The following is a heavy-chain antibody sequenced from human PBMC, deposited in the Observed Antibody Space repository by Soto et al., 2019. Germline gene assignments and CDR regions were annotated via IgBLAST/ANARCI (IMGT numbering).Heavy chain of an antibody. J-gene: IGHJ5*02. D-gene: IGHD2-2*01. V-gene: IGHV3-21*01. CDR1: GFTFSTYS. CDR2: ISSSSTYI. Sequence: EVQLVESGGGLVKPGGSLRLSCAASGFTFSTYSMNWVRQAPGKGLEWVSSISSSSTYIYYADSVKGRFTISRDNAENSLHLQMNSLRAEDTAVYYCAREPVPTARNWFDPWGQGTLVTVSS. CDR3: AREPVPTARNWFDP.